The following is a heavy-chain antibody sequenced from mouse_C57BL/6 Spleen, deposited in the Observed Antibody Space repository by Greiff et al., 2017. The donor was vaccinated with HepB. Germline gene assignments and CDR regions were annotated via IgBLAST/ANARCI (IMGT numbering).Heavy chain of an antibody. V-gene: IGHV2-2*01. J-gene: IGHJ4*01. CDR3: ARNYNYGNGGMDY. CDR1: GFSLTSYG. D-gene: IGHD2-1*01. Sequence: VQLQQSGPGLVQPSQSLSITRTVSGFSLTSYGVHWVRPSPGKGLGGLGVIWSGGSTDYNAAFISRLSISKDNSKSQVFFKMNSLQADDTAIYYCARNYNYGNGGMDYWGQGTSVTVSS. CDR2: IWSGGST.